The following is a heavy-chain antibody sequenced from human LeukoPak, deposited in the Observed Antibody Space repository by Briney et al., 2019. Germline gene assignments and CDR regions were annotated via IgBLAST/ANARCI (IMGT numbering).Heavy chain of an antibody. J-gene: IGHJ6*02. CDR1: GFTFSSYA. CDR2: ISGSGGST. CDR3: AKVYYDFWSGYSPYYYYYGVDV. V-gene: IGHV3-23*01. D-gene: IGHD3-3*01. Sequence: GGSLRLSCAASGFTFSSYAMSWVRQAPGKGLEWVSAISGSGGSTYYADSVKGRFTISRDNSKNTLYLQMNSLRAEDTAVYYCAKVYYDFWSGYSPYYYYYGVDVWGQGTTVTVSS.